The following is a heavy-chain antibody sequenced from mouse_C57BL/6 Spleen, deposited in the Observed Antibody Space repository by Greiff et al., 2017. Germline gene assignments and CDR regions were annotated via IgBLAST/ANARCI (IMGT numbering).Heavy chain of an antibody. CDR3: ARGDACYAY. CDR2: IYPSDSET. D-gene: IGHD3-3*01. V-gene: IGHV1-61*01. Sequence: QVQLQQPGAELVRPGSSVKLSCKASGYTFTSYWMDWVKQRPGQGLEWIGNIYPSDSETYYNQKFKDKATLTVDKSSSTAYMQLSSLTSEDSAVYYWARGDACYAYWGQGTLVTVSA. J-gene: IGHJ3*01. CDR1: GYTFTSYW.